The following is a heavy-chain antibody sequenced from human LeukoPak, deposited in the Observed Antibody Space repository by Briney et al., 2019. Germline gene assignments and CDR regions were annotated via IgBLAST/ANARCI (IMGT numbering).Heavy chain of an antibody. CDR1: GFTFSSYA. Sequence: GGSLRLSCAASGFTFSSYAMHWVRQAPGKGLEWVAVISYDGSSKYYADSVKGRFTISRDNSKNTLYLQMNSLRAEDTAVYYCARAFRGVVTGAFDYWGQGTLVTVSS. V-gene: IGHV3-30*04. CDR3: ARAFRGVVTGAFDY. CDR2: ISYDGSSK. D-gene: IGHD2-21*02. J-gene: IGHJ4*02.